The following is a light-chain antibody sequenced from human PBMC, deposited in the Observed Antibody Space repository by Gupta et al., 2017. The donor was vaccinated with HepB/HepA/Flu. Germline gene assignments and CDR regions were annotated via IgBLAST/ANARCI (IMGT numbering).Light chain of an antibody. CDR1: QSLVHSNGYNY. Sequence: DIVMNQSPLSLPVTPGEPAFISCRSSQSLVHSNGYNYLDWYLQKPGQSPQHLIYLGSNRASGVPDRFSGSGSGADFTLKISRVEADDVGVYYCMQALESPRTFGQGTKLEIK. J-gene: IGKJ2*02. CDR3: MQALESPRT. V-gene: IGKV2-28*01. CDR2: LGS.